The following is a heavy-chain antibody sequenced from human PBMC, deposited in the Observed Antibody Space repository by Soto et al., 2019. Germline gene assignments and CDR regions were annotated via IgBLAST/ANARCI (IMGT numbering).Heavy chain of an antibody. CDR1: GFTLSDSS. CDR2: ISTSSTYI. J-gene: IGHJ4*02. V-gene: IGHV3-21*01. CDR3: ARDRSRFDY. Sequence: EVQLVESGGGLVKPGGSLRLSCAPSGFTLSDSSMNWVRQAPGKGLEWVSSISTSSTYINYADSVKGRFTISRDNAKNSLYLQMNSLRAEDTAVYYCARDRSRFDYWGQGTLVTVSS.